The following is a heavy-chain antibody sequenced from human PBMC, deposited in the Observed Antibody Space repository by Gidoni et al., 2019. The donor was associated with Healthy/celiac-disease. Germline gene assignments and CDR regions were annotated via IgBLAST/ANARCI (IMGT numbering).Heavy chain of an antibody. Sequence: QVQLQESGPGLVKPSQTLSLTGTVSGGSISRGGYYWSWIRQHPGKGLEWIGYIYYSGSTYYNPSLKRRVTISVDTSKNQFSLKLSSVTAADTAVYYCARDKIVASRGYYYYYGMDVWGQGTTVTVSS. CDR1: GGSISRGGYY. V-gene: IGHV4-31*03. D-gene: IGHD3-16*02. J-gene: IGHJ6*02. CDR3: ARDKIVASRGYYYYYGMDV. CDR2: IYYSGST.